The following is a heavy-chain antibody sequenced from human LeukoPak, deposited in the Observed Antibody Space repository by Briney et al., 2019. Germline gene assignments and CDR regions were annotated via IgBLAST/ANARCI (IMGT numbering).Heavy chain of an antibody. J-gene: IGHJ6*03. CDR3: ASKKPEPTARNYYYYYMDV. CDR1: GYTFTSYY. V-gene: IGHV1-46*01. D-gene: IGHD6-6*01. CDR2: INPSGGST. Sequence: ASVKVSCKASGYTFTSYYMQWVRQAPGQGLEWMGIINPSGGSTSYAQKFQGRVTMTRDMSTSTVYMELSSLRSEDTAVYYCASKKPEPTARNYYYYYMDVWGKGTTVTVSS.